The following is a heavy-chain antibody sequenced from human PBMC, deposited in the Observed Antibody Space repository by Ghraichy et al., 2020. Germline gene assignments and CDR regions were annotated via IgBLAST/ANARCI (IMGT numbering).Heavy chain of an antibody. CDR1: GITFSSYA. V-gene: IGHV3-23*01. J-gene: IGHJ6*02. Sequence: GGSLRLSCAASGITFSSYAMSWVRQAPGKGLEWVSAISARGDNTSYADSVKDRFTISRDNFKNTLYLQMNSLRAEDTAVYYCAKATGYDFCYGMDVWGQGSTVTVSS. D-gene: IGHD3-3*01. CDR3: AKATGYDFCYGMDV. CDR2: ISARGDNT.